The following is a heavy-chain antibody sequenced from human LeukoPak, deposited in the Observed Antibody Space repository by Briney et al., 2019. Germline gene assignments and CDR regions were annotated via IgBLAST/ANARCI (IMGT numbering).Heavy chain of an antibody. D-gene: IGHD4-23*01. V-gene: IGHV4-59*01. CDR3: ARGTPSGLRWP. Sequence: SSETLSLTCTVSGGSISSYYWSWIRQPPGKGLEWIGYIYYSGSTNYNPSLKSRVTISVDTSKNQFSLKLSSVTAADTAVYYCARGTPSGLRWPWGQGTLVTVSS. J-gene: IGHJ4*02. CDR1: GGSISSYY. CDR2: IYYSGST.